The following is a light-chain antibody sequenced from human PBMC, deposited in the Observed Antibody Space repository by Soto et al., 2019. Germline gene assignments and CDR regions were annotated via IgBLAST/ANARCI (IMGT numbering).Light chain of an antibody. CDR2: DTS. CDR1: QSISDT. Sequence: EIVMAQSPATLSHPPRGKANLSCRASQSISDTLAWYQHKPGQTPRLLIYDTSTRATGVPTRFSGSRSGAEFTLTINSLQSEDFAVYYCQTYNNWPLTFGGGTKVDIK. J-gene: IGKJ4*01. CDR3: QTYNNWPLT. V-gene: IGKV3-15*01.